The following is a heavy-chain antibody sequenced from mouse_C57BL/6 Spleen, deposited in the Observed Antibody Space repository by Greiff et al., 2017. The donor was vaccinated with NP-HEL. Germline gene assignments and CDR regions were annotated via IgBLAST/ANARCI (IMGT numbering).Heavy chain of an antibody. J-gene: IGHJ2*01. D-gene: IGHD2-4*01. V-gene: IGHV1-53*01. CDR1: GYTFTSYW. Sequence: QVQLQQPGTELVKPGASVKLSCKASGYTFTSYWMHWVKQRPGQGLECIGNINPSNGGTNYNEKFKNKVTLTVDKSSSTAYMQLSSLTSEDSAVYYCARSGLRQAGDYWGQGTTLTVSS. CDR2: INPSNGGT. CDR3: ARSGLRQAGDY.